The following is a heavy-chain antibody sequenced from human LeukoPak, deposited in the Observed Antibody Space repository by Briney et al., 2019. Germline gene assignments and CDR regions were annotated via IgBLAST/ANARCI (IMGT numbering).Heavy chain of an antibody. Sequence: GSLRLSCVVSGFTFNRCWMNWVRQAPGKGLEWVAHINPDGRDTYYEDSVKGRFTISRDNAQNSMYLQMNSLRVEDTAVYYCTSWGDTTAEYFQRWGQGTLVTVSS. V-gene: IGHV3-7*01. CDR2: INPDGRDT. CDR3: TSWGDTTAEYFQR. CDR1: GFTFNRCW. J-gene: IGHJ1*01. D-gene: IGHD2-21*02.